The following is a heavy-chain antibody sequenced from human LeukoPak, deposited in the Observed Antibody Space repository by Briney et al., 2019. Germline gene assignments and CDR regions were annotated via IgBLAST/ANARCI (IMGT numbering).Heavy chain of an antibody. CDR1: GFTFTSHW. D-gene: IGHD1-26*01. CDR2: INSDGSNT. J-gene: IGHJ4*02. CDR3: ARDPHWGASDY. V-gene: IGHV3-74*01. Sequence: PGGSLRLSCAASGFTFTSHWMHWVRQVPGKGLVWVSRINSDGSNTFYADSVKGRFTISRDNAKNTLYLQMNSLGVEDAAVYYCARDPHWGASDYWGQGTLVTVSS.